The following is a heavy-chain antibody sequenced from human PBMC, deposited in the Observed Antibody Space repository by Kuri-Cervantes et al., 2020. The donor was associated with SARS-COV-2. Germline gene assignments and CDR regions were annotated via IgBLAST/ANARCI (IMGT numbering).Heavy chain of an antibody. CDR3: ARDPKIYRSYYYYMDV. D-gene: IGHD3-16*02. CDR2: IWYDGSNK. J-gene: IGHJ6*03. Sequence: GESLKISCAASRFTFKSYAMHWVRQAPGKGLEWVAVIWYDGSNKYYADSVKGRFTISRDNSKNTLYLQMNSLRAEDTAVYYCARDPKIYRSYYYYMDVWGKGTTVT. V-gene: IGHV3-33*08. CDR1: RFTFKSYA.